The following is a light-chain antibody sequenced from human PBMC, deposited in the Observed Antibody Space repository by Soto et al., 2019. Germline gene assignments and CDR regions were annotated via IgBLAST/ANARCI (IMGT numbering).Light chain of an antibody. CDR3: CSYAGSSTYV. J-gene: IGLJ1*01. Sequence: QSVLTQPASVSGSPGQSITISCPGTSSVVGSYNLVSWYQQHPGKAPKLMLYEVSKRPSGVSNRFSGSKSGNTASLTISGLQAEDEADYYCCSYAGSSTYVFGTGTKVTVL. V-gene: IGLV2-23*02. CDR2: EVS. CDR1: SSVVGSYNL.